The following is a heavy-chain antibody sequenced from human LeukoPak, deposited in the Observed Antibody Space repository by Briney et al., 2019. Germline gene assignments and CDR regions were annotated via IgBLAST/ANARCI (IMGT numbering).Heavy chain of an antibody. CDR2: IRYDGSNK. D-gene: IGHD4-17*01. Sequence: GGSLGLSWAAAGFTFSSYGKHWGRQGPGKGPGWVAFIRYDGSNKYYADSVKGRFTISRDNSKNTLYLQMNSLRAEDTAVYYCAKDRGMTTGDYWGQGTLVTVSS. J-gene: IGHJ4*02. V-gene: IGHV3-30*02. CDR1: GFTFSSYG. CDR3: AKDRGMTTGDY.